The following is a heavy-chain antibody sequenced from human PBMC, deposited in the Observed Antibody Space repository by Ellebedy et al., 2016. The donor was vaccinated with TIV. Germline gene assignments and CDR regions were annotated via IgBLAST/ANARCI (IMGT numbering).Heavy chain of an antibody. V-gene: IGHV3-33*01. D-gene: IGHD2-15*01. Sequence: GGSLRLSCAASGFTFMSFGIPWVRQAPGKGPEWVAVVWYDGNYQRVSDSVKGRFTISRDNSNNMVFLQMNSLKAEDTARYYCAREMVAPGPDDSYYGMDVWGQGTTVTVSS. CDR2: VWYDGNYQ. CDR3: AREMVAPGPDDSYYGMDV. CDR1: GFTFMSFG. J-gene: IGHJ6*02.